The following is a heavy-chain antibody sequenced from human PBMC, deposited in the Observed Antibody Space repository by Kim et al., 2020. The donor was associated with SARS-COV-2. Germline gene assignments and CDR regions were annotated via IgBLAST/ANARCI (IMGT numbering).Heavy chain of an antibody. D-gene: IGHD3-22*01. CDR1: GYTFTGYY. V-gene: IGHV1-2*06. CDR2: INPNSGGT. CDR3: VRFDSSGYYYDY. J-gene: IGHJ4*02. Sequence: ASVKVSCKASGYTFTGYYMHWVRQAPGQGLEWMGRINPNSGGTNYAQKFQGRVTMTRDTSISTAYMELSRLRSDDTAVYYCVRFDSSGYYYDYWGQGTLVTVSS.